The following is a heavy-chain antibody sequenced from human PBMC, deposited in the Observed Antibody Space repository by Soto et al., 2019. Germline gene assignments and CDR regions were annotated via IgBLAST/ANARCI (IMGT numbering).Heavy chain of an antibody. V-gene: IGHV3-11*01. CDR2: ISSSGSTI. Sequence: GGSLRLSCAASGFTFSDYYMSWIRQDPGKGLEWVSYISSSGSTIYYADSVKGRFTISRDNAKNSLYLQMNSLRAEDTAVYYCATLPLNPYDYIWGSYRGKSYYFDYWGQGTLVTVSS. CDR1: GFTFSDYY. D-gene: IGHD3-16*02. J-gene: IGHJ4*02. CDR3: ATLPLNPYDYIWGSYRGKSYYFDY.